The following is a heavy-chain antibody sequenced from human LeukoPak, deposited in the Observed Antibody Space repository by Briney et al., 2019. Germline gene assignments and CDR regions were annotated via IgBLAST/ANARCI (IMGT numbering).Heavy chain of an antibody. Sequence: GASVKVSCKASGYTFTGYYMHWVRQAPGQGLEWMGWINPNSGGTNYAQKFQGRVTMTRDTSISTAYMELSRLRSDDTAVYYCARDLWQLVPGDAFDIWGQGTMVTVSS. D-gene: IGHD6-13*01. J-gene: IGHJ3*02. V-gene: IGHV1-2*02. CDR2: INPNSGGT. CDR1: GYTFTGYY. CDR3: ARDLWQLVPGDAFDI.